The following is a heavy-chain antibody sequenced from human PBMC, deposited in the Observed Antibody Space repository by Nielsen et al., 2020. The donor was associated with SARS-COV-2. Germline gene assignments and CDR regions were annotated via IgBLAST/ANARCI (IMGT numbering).Heavy chain of an antibody. CDR3: SRDGSGSYTLARSFDY. D-gene: IGHD1-26*01. CDR1: GFVFGDYA. CDR2: VRSTAFGGTT. Sequence: GESLKISCTASGFVFGDYAVNWFRQAPGKGLEWVGFVRSTAFGGTTEYAASVRGRFTISRDDSKTIAYLQMNSLKTEDTAVYFCSRDGSGSYTLARSFDYWGQGTLVTVSS. J-gene: IGHJ4*02. V-gene: IGHV3-49*03.